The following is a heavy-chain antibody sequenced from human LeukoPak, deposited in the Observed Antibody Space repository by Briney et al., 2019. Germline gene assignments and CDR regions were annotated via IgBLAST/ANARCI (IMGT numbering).Heavy chain of an antibody. CDR2: ISWNTASI. CDR1: GLTFDDSA. Sequence: GGSLTLSCAASGLTFDDSAMHWVRQAPAKGLEWFSGISWNTASIAYADSVKGRFTISRDNAKNSLYLQMNSLRAEDTAFYYCAKSPYYYDSSGYYLNWYFDLWGRGTLVTVSS. D-gene: IGHD3-22*01. V-gene: IGHV3-9*01. J-gene: IGHJ2*01. CDR3: AKSPYYYDSSGYYLNWYFDL.